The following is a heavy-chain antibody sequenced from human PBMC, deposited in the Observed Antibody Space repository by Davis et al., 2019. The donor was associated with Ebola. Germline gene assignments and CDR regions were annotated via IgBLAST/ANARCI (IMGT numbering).Heavy chain of an antibody. Sequence: PSETLSLTCAVYGGSFSGYYWSWIRQPPGKGLEWIGEINHSGSTNYNPSLKSRVTISVDTSKNQFSLKLSSVTAADTAVYYCARGPGYSSSRNFDYWGQGTLVTVSS. J-gene: IGHJ4*02. CDR1: GGSFSGYY. V-gene: IGHV4-34*01. CDR2: INHSGST. D-gene: IGHD6-13*01. CDR3: ARGPGYSSSRNFDY.